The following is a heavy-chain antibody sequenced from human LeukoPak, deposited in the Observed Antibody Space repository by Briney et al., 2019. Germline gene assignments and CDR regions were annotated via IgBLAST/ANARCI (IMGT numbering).Heavy chain of an antibody. D-gene: IGHD1-26*01. CDR3: ARVKTVGATFYYFDY. J-gene: IGHJ4*02. CDR1: GGSISSYY. CDR2: IYTSGST. V-gene: IGHV4-4*09. Sequence: SETLSLTCTVSGGSISSYYWSLIRQPPGKGLEWIGYIYTSGSTNYNPSLKSRVTISVDTSKNQFSLKLSSVTAADTAVYYCARVKTVGATFYYFDYWGQGTLVTVSS.